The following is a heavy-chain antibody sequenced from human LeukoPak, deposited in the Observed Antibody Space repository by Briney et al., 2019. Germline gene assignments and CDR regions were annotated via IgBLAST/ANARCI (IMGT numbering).Heavy chain of an antibody. CDR1: GGSISSGGYT. D-gene: IGHD4-23*01. V-gene: IGHV4-30-2*01. J-gene: IGHJ4*02. CDR2: IYHSGRT. CDR3: YRTKSGGNSVDY. Sequence: SETLSLTCAVSGGSISSGGYTWIWIRQPPGKGLEWIGYIYHSGRTYYNPSLKSRVTISVDTSRNQFSLKVSSMTAAETAVYYCYRTKSGGNSVDYWGQGTLVTVSS.